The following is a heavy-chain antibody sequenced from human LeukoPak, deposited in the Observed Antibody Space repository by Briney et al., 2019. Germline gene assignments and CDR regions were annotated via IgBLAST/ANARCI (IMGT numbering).Heavy chain of an antibody. CDR2: IIPIFGTA. CDR3: ARVADPHSSSSLQTYYYYYYMDV. Sequence: GASVKVSCKASGGTFSSYAISWVRQAPGQGLEWMGGIIPIFGTANYAQKFQGRVTITADKSTSTAYMELSSLRSEDTAVYYCARVADPHSSSSLQTYYYYYYMDVWGKGTTVTVSS. J-gene: IGHJ6*03. D-gene: IGHD6-13*01. V-gene: IGHV1-69*06. CDR1: GGTFSSYA.